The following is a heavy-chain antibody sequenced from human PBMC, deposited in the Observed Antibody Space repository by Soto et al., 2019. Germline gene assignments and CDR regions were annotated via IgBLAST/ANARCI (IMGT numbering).Heavy chain of an antibody. Sequence: GASVKVSCKASGYTFTSYAMHWVRQAPGQRLEWMGWINAGNGNTKYSQKFQGRVTITRDTSASTAYMELSSLRSEDTAVYYCARLGLVLAVTTEYNWFYPWGQGSLVTVAS. CDR3: ARLGLVLAVTTEYNWFYP. CDR1: GYTFTSYA. J-gene: IGHJ5*02. V-gene: IGHV1-3*01. CDR2: INAGNGNT. D-gene: IGHD2-15*01.